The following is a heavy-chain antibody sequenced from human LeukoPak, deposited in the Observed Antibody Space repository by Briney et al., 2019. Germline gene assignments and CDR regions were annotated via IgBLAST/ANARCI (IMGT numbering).Heavy chain of an antibody. D-gene: IGHD3-9*01. V-gene: IGHV1-69*06. J-gene: IGHJ4*02. Sequence: GASVKVSCKAPGGTFSSYAISWVRQAPGQGLEWMGGIIPIFGTANYAQKFQGRVTITADKSTSTAYMELSSLRSEDTAVYYCAQRRYDILTGYPTIIDYWGQGTLVTVSS. CDR1: GGTFSSYA. CDR3: AQRRYDILTGYPTIIDY. CDR2: IIPIFGTA.